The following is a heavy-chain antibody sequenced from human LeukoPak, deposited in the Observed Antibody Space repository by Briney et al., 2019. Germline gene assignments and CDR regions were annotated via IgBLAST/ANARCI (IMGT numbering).Heavy chain of an antibody. CDR2: IIPIFGTA. CDR1: GGTFSSYA. J-gene: IGHJ6*02. D-gene: IGHD6-19*01. V-gene: IGHV1-69*13. Sequence: SVKVSCKASGGTFSSYAISWVRQAPGQGLEWMGGIIPIFGTANYAQKFQGRVTITADESTSTAYMELSSLRSEDTAVYYCARTALAGTPSYYYGMDVWGQGTTVTVSS. CDR3: ARTALAGTPSYYYGMDV.